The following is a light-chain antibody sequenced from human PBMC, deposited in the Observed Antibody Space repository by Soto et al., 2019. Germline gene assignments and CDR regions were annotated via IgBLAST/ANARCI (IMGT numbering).Light chain of an antibody. J-gene: IGLJ1*01. CDR3: GTWDTSLSAYV. Sequence: QSVLTQPPSVSAAPGQKVTISCSGSSSNIEKNFVSWYQQFPGTAPKLLICDNNRRLSGIPDRFSGSKSGTSATLGITGLQTGDEAEYYCGTWDTSLSAYVFGGGTKVTVL. CDR1: SSNIEKNF. CDR2: DNN. V-gene: IGLV1-51*01.